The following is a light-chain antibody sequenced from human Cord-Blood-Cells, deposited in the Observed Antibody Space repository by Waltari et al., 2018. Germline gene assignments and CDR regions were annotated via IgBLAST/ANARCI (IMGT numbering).Light chain of an antibody. V-gene: IGLV3-25*03. CDR2: KDS. Sequence: SYELTQPPSVSVSPGQTARITCSGDALPKQYAYWYQQKPGQAPVLVIYKDSERPSGSPERFSGSSSGTPVTLTISGVQAEDEADYYCQSADSSGTYEVFGGGTKLTVL. CDR1: ALPKQY. CDR3: QSADSSGTYEV. J-gene: IGLJ3*02.